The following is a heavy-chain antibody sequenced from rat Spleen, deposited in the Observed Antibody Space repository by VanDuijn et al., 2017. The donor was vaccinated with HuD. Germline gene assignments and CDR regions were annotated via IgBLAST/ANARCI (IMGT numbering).Heavy chain of an antibody. J-gene: IGHJ2*01. CDR2: IIYDGSRT. V-gene: IGHV5S10*01. CDR3: ATPIGTGYNYPFDY. Sequence: EVQLVESGGGLVQPGRSLKLSCAASGFTFSDYNMAWVRQAPKKGLEWVATIIYDGSRTYYRASVKGRFTISRDNAKNTLYLEMDSLRYEDTATYYCATPIGTGYNYPFDYWGQGVMVTVSS. CDR1: GFTFSDYN. D-gene: IGHD1-4*01.